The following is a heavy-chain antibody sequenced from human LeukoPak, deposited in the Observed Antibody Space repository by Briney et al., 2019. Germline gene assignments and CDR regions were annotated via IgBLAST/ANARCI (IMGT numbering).Heavy chain of an antibody. J-gene: IGHJ5*02. D-gene: IGHD3-22*01. CDR2: VSTTGAST. CDR1: GFTFHTYA. V-gene: IGHV3-23*01. CDR3: AKDRGNYYDTPRFDP. Sequence: GGSLRLSCEASGFTFHTYAMSWVRQAPGKGLEWVSAVSTTGASTYYADSVKGRFTISRDNSKNTLSLQMDSLRVEDTAIYYCAKDRGNYYDTPRFDPWGQGTLVTVSS.